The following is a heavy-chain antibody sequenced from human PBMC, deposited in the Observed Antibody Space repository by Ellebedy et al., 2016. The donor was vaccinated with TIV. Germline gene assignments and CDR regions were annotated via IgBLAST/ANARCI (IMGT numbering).Heavy chain of an antibody. D-gene: IGHD1-26*01. V-gene: IGHV4-59*12. CDR3: ARDLGGSLHDY. CDR2: IYYSGST. Sequence: GSLRLXCTVSGGSISSYYWSWIRQPPGKGLEWIGYIYYSGSTNYNPSLKSRVTISVDTSKNQFSLKLSSVTAADTAVYYCARDLGGSLHDYWGQGTLVTVSS. J-gene: IGHJ4*02. CDR1: GGSISSYY.